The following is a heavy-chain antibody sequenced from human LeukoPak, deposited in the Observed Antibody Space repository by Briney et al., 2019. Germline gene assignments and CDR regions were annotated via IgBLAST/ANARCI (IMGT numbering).Heavy chain of an antibody. V-gene: IGHV1-69*13. Sequence: VASVKVSCKASGGTFSSYAISWVRQAPGQGLEWMGGIIPIFGTANYAQKFQGRVTITADESTSTAYMELRSLRSDDTAVYYCARGGIYYFDYWGQGTLVTVSS. CDR1: GGTFSSYA. D-gene: IGHD1-14*01. CDR3: ARGGIYYFDY. J-gene: IGHJ4*02. CDR2: IIPIFGTA.